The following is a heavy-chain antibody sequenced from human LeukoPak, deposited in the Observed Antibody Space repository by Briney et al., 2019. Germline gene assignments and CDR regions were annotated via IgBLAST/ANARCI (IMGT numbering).Heavy chain of an antibody. V-gene: IGHV4-38-2*02. Sequence: SETLSLTCTVSGYSISSGYYWGWIRQPPGKGLEWIGSIYHSGSTYYNPSLKSRVTISVDTSKNQFSLKLSSVTAADTAVYYCARDLRAFSYYDSSGYAHYFDYWGQGTLVTVSS. J-gene: IGHJ4*02. CDR2: IYHSGST. CDR3: ARDLRAFSYYDSSGYAHYFDY. CDR1: GYSISSGYY. D-gene: IGHD3-22*01.